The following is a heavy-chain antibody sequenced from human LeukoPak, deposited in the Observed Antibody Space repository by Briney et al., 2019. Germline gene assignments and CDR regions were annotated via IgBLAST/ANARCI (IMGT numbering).Heavy chain of an antibody. V-gene: IGHV4-39*07. J-gene: IGHJ4*02. Sequence: SETLSLTCTVSGGSISSSSYYWGWIRQPPGKGLEWIGSIYYSGSTYYNPSLKSRVTISVDTSKNQFSLKLSSVTAADTAVYYCARGGFGEYGYWGQGTLVTVSS. D-gene: IGHD3-10*01. CDR2: IYYSGST. CDR3: ARGGFGEYGY. CDR1: GGSISSSSYY.